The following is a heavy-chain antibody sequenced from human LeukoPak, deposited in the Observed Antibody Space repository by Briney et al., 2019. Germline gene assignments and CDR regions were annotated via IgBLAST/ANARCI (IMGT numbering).Heavy chain of an antibody. V-gene: IGHV4-59*11. CDR3: ARRYYDILTGYWTFDY. CDR2: IYYSGST. CDR1: GGSISSHY. Sequence: PSETLSLICTVSGGSISSHYWSWIRQPPGKGLEWIGYIYYSGSTNYNPSLKSRVTISVDTSKNQFSLKLTSVTAADTAVYFCARRYYDILTGYWTFDYWGQGTLVTVSS. J-gene: IGHJ4*02. D-gene: IGHD3-9*01.